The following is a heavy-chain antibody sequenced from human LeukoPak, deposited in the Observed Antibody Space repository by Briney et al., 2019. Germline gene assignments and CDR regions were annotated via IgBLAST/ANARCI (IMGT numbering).Heavy chain of an antibody. Sequence: GGSLRLSCAASGFTFSDYYMSWIRQAPGKGLEWISYISTSGDSTYYADSVKGRFAISRDNAQNSLYLQMNSLRVDDTALYYCARDLCTTSGCYPYYFDYWGQGTLVPVSS. J-gene: IGHJ4*02. V-gene: IGHV3-11*01. CDR1: GFTFSDYY. D-gene: IGHD2/OR15-2a*01. CDR3: ARDLCTTSGCYPYYFDY. CDR2: ISTSGDST.